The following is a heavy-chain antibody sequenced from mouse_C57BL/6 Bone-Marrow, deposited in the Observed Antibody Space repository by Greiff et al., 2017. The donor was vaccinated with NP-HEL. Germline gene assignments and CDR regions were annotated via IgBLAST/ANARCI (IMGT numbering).Heavy chain of an antibody. D-gene: IGHD1-1*01. J-gene: IGHJ1*03. CDR1: GFNIKDYY. CDR3: TTGGFNYGSSYWYFDV. V-gene: IGHV14-1*01. CDR2: IDPEDGDT. Sequence: EVNVVESGAELVRPGASVKLSCTASGFNIKDYYMHWVKQRPEQGLEWIGRIDPEDGDTEYAPKFQGKATMTADTSSNTAYLQLSSLTSEDTAVYYCTTGGFNYGSSYWYFDVWGTGTTVTVSS.